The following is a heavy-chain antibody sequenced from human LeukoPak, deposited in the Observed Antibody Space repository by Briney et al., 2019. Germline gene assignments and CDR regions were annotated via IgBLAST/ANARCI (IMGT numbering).Heavy chain of an antibody. D-gene: IGHD3-10*01. CDR1: GGSISSYY. V-gene: IGHV4-59*01. CDR2: IYYSGST. Sequence: PSETLSLTCTVSGGSISSYYWSWIRQPPGKGLEWIGYIYYSGSTNYNPSLKSRVTISVDTSKNQFSLKLSSVTAADTAVYYCARSYYGSGSPMNHYMDVWGKGTTVTVSS. CDR3: ARSYYGSGSPMNHYMDV. J-gene: IGHJ6*03.